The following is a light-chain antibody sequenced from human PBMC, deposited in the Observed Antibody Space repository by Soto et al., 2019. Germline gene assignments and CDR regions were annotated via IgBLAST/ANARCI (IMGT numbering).Light chain of an antibody. V-gene: IGLV1-47*01. J-gene: IGLJ2*01. CDR2: RNN. CDR3: AAWDDSRSGHVV. CDR1: SSNIGSNY. Sequence: QSVLTQPPSASGTPGQRVTISCSGSSSNIGSNYVYWYQQLPGTAPKLLIYRNNQRPPGVPDRFSGSKSGTSASVAISGLRSEDEDDYYCAAWDDSRSGHVVFGGGTKLTVL.